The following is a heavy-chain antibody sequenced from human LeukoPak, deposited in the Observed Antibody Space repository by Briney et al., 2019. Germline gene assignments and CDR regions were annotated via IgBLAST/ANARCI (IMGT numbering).Heavy chain of an antibody. CDR3: VRGVGVSRFNYLDP. CDR2: IWYDASNK. D-gene: IGHD1-7*01. Sequence: PGRSLTLSCAASGFTFSSFGMHWVRQAPGKGLEWVAVIWYDASNKYYADSVKGRFTISGDNSKNTLYLHMNSLRDDDTAVYYCVRGVGVSRFNYLDPWGQGTLVIVSS. J-gene: IGHJ5*02. V-gene: IGHV3-33*01. CDR1: GFTFSSFG.